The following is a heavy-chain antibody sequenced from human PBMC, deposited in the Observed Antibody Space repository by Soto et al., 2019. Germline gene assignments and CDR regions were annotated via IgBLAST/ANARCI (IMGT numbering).Heavy chain of an antibody. CDR3: ARVAAAGGYYYGMDV. CDR2: INPNSGGT. D-gene: IGHD6-13*01. CDR1: VYTFTGYY. V-gene: IGHV1-2*02. Sequence: ASVKVSCKASVYTFTGYYMHWVRQAPGQGLEWMGWINPNSGGTNYAQKFQGRVTMTRDTSISTAYMELSRLRSDDTAVYYCARVAAAGGYYYGMDVWGQGTTVTVSS. J-gene: IGHJ6*02.